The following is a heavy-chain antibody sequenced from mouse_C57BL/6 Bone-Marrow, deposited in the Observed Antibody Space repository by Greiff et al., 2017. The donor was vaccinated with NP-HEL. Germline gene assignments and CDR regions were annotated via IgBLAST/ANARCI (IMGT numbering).Heavy chain of an antibody. CDR3: AKHVDYYGSSYSWYFDV. J-gene: IGHJ1*03. Sequence: VKLVESGPGLVAPSQSLSITCTVSGLSLTSYGVDWVRQPPGKGLEWLGVIWGGGSTNYNYDLMSRLSISKDNSKIQVFLKMNSLQTDDSAMYYCAKHVDYYGSSYSWYFDVWGTGTTVTVSS. V-gene: IGHV2-9*01. CDR2: IWGGGST. CDR1: GLSLTSYG. D-gene: IGHD1-1*01.